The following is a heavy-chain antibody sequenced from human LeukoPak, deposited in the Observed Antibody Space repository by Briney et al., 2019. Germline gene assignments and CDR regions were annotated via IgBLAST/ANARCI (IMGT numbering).Heavy chain of an antibody. V-gene: IGHV4-59*10. CDR3: ARVSHGDYYYYYYMDV. J-gene: IGHJ6*03. CDR1: GGSFSGYY. Sequence: SETLSLTCAVYGGSFSGYYWSWIRQPAGKGLEWIGRIYTSGSTNYNPSLKSRVTMSVDTSKNQFSLKLSSVTAADTAVYYCARVSHGDYYYYYYMDVWGKGTTVTISS. D-gene: IGHD4-17*01. CDR2: IYTSGST.